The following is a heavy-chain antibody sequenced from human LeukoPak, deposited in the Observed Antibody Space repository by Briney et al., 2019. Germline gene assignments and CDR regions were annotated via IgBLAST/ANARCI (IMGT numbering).Heavy chain of an antibody. CDR2: ISGSGSST. V-gene: IGHV3-23*01. J-gene: IGHJ4*02. CDR1: GFTYSGYA. Sequence: GGSLRLSCGAAGFTYSGYAKSWVRQAPGKGLEWVSAISGSGSSTYYADSVKGRFTISRDNSKNTLYLQINSLRAEDTAVYYCAKSKSGCSTTSCYAISFDYWGQGTLVTVSS. CDR3: AKSKSGCSTTSCYAISFDY. D-gene: IGHD2-2*01.